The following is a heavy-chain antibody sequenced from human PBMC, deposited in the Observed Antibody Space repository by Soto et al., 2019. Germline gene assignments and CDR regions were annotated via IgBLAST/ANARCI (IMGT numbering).Heavy chain of an antibody. Sequence: GASVKVSCKASGYTFTSYDINSLRQATGQGLEWMGWMNPNSGNTGYAQTFQGRVTMTRNTSISTAYMELSSLRSEDTAVYYCARGRVAGLGDAFDIWGQGTMVTVSS. D-gene: IGHD6-19*01. J-gene: IGHJ3*02. V-gene: IGHV1-8*01. CDR3: ARGRVAGLGDAFDI. CDR1: GYTFTSYD. CDR2: MNPNSGNT.